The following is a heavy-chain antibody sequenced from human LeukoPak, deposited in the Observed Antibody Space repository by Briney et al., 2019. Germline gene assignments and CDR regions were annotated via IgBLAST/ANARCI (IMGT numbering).Heavy chain of an antibody. J-gene: IGHJ5*02. CDR1: GGSISSSSFY. CDR2: IHYSGST. D-gene: IGHD1-1*01. Sequence: SETLSLTCTVSGGSISSSSFYWGWIRQPPGKGLEWIASIHYSGSTYYNPSLKSRVTISVDTSKNQFSLKLSSVTAADTAAYYCARRDTTGRIGRFDPWGQGTLVTAS. V-gene: IGHV4-39*01. CDR3: ARRDTTGRIGRFDP.